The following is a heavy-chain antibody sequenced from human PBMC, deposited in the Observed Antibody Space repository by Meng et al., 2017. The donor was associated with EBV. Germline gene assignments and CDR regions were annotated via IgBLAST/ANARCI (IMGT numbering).Heavy chain of an antibody. CDR2: IYWDDDK. J-gene: IGHJ5*02. V-gene: IGHV2-5*02. CDR1: GFSLSTSGVG. Sequence: QITLKESGPTLGKPTQTLTLTCTFSGFSLSTSGVGVGWIRQPPGKALEWLTLIYWDDDKRYSPSLKSRLTITKDTSKNQVVLTMTNMDPVDTATYYCAHRRDEYSSSWYGWFDPWGQGTLVTVSS. D-gene: IGHD6-13*01. CDR3: AHRRDEYSSSWYGWFDP.